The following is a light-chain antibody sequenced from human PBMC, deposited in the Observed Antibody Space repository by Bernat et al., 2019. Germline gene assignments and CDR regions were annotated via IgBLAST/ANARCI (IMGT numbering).Light chain of an antibody. CDR2: TTN. CDR3: MLYVGGGIYV. CDR1: SGSVSTSNY. V-gene: IGLV8-61*01. Sequence: QTVVTQEPLFSVSPGGTLTLTCGLNSGSVSTSNYPSWYQQTPGQAPRTLIYTTNTRSSGVSDRFSGSILENKAALTITGAQPDDESHYYCMLYVGGGIYVFGTGTKVTVL. J-gene: IGLJ1*01.